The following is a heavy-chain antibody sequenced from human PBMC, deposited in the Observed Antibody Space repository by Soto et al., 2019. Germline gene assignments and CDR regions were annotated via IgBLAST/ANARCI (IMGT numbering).Heavy chain of an antibody. CDR3: ATSFLRAAVTGFDY. CDR1: GYTFTSYG. CDR2: ISAYNGNT. J-gene: IGHJ4*02. V-gene: IGHV1-18*01. D-gene: IGHD4-17*01. Sequence: ASVKVSCKASGYTFTSYGISWVRQAPGQGLEWMGWISAYNGNTNYAQKLQGRVTMTEDTSTDTAYMELSSLRSEDTAVYYCATSFLRAAVTGFDYWGQGTLVTVSS.